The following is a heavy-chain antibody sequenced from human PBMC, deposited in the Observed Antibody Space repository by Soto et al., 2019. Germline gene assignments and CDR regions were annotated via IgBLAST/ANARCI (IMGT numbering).Heavy chain of an antibody. V-gene: IGHV4-59*01. CDR2: IYYSGST. CDR3: ARAGTNMVQFDY. D-gene: IGHD3-10*01. Sequence: SETLSLTCTVSGGSINSYFLSWIRQSPGKGLECIGHIYYSGSTSYSPSLKSRVSISVDTSKNQFSLEVHSVTAAATAVYYCARAGTNMVQFDYWGQGTLVTVYS. CDR1: GGSINSYF. J-gene: IGHJ4*02.